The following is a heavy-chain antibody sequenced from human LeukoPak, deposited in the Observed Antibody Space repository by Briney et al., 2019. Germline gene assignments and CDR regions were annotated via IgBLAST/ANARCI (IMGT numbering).Heavy chain of an antibody. CDR3: TRDAASGVATIEYFQH. CDR1: GFTFGDYA. V-gene: IGHV3-49*05. J-gene: IGHJ1*01. D-gene: IGHD5-12*01. CDR2: IRSKAYGGTT. Sequence: KPGRSLRLSCTASGFTFGDYAMSWFRQAPGKGLEWVGFIRSKAYGGTTEYAASVKGRFTISRDDSKSIAYLQMNSLKTEDTAVYYCTRDAASGVATIEYFQHWGQGTLVTVSS.